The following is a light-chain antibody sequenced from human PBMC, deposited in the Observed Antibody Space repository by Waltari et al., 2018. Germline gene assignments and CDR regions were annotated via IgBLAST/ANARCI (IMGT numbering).Light chain of an antibody. J-gene: IGKJ1*01. CDR3: QQRSNWPRT. CDR1: QSVSRY. Sequence: IVFTPSPATLSLSPGESAPLSCRASQSVSRYLAWYQQKPGQAPRLLIYDASNRASGIPARFSGSGSGTDFSLTISSLEPEDFAVYYCQQRSNWPRTFGQGTKVEIK. CDR2: DAS. V-gene: IGKV3-11*01.